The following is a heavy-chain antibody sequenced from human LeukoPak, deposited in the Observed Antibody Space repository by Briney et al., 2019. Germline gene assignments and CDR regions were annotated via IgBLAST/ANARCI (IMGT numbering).Heavy chain of an antibody. CDR3: ARDLRAAAGPFDY. J-gene: IGHJ4*02. D-gene: IGHD6-13*01. V-gene: IGHV1-46*01. CDR2: INPSGGST. CDR1: GYTFTSYY. Sequence: ASLKVSCKASGYTFTSYYMHWVRQAPGQGLEWMGIINPSGGSTNYAQKFQGRVTMTRHTSTSTVYMELSSLRSEDTAVYYCARDLRAAAGPFDYWGQGTLVTVSS.